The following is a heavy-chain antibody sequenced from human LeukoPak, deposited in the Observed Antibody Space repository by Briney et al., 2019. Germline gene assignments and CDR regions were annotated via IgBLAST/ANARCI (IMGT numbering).Heavy chain of an antibody. V-gene: IGHV1-69*13. J-gene: IGHJ1*01. Sequence: GASVKVSCKASGGTFSSYAISWVRQAPGQGLEWMGGIIPIFGTANYAQKFQGRVTITADESTSTAYMELSGLRSEDTAVYYCARQDSGGYLEYFQHWGQGTLVTVSS. D-gene: IGHD3-22*01. CDR1: GGTFSSYA. CDR2: IIPIFGTA. CDR3: ARQDSGGYLEYFQH.